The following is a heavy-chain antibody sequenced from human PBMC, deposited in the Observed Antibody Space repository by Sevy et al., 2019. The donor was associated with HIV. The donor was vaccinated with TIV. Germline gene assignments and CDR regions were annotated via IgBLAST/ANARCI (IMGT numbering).Heavy chain of an antibody. Sequence: SETLSLTCTVSGGSISSGGYYWSWIRQHPGKGLEWIGYIYYSGSTYYNPSLKCRVTISVDTSKNQFSLKLSSVTAADTAVYYCARGVLYYYDSSGYPQIDPWGQRTLVTVSS. J-gene: IGHJ5*02. D-gene: IGHD3-22*01. CDR3: ARGVLYYYDSSGYPQIDP. CDR1: GGSISSGGYY. V-gene: IGHV4-31*03. CDR2: IYYSGST.